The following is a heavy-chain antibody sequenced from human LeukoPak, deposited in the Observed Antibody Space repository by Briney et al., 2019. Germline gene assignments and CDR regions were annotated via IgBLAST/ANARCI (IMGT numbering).Heavy chain of an antibody. V-gene: IGHV3-9*01. D-gene: IGHD1-7*01. Sequence: GRSLRLSCAGSGFIFNNYAMHWVRQPPGKGLEWVSGISWNSGSIGYADSVKGRFTISRDNAKNSLYLQMNSLRAEDTALYYCVTHWNYPYWGQGTLVTVSS. CDR2: ISWNSGSI. CDR3: VTHWNYPY. J-gene: IGHJ4*02. CDR1: GFIFNNYA.